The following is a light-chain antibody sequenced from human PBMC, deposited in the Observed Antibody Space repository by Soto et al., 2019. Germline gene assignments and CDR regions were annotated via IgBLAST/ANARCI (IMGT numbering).Light chain of an antibody. CDR2: RNN. CDR3: AAWDDSLSVV. V-gene: IGLV1-47*01. CDR1: SSNIGSNY. Sequence: QSVLPQPPSVSGTPGQRGTISCSGSSSNIGSNYVYWYQQLPGTAPKLLIYRNNQRPSGVPDRFSGSKSGTSASLAISGLRSEDEADYYCAAWDDSLSVVFGTGTKVTVL. J-gene: IGLJ1*01.